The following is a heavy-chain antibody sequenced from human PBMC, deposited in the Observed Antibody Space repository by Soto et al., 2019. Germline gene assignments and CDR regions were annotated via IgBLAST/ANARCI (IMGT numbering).Heavy chain of an antibody. Sequence: EVQLLESGGGLIQPGGSLRLPWGASGFTFSSYARSWFRQAPGRGLEWVSGISANSVTTFYVDSVKGRFTISRDNSKKMLFLEMSNLRAEDTATYYCAKFYCISTTCQALAAKSTGGFDIWGQGTLVTVS. V-gene: IGHV3-23*01. CDR1: GFTFSSYA. D-gene: IGHD2-2*01. CDR3: AKFYCISTTCQALAAKSTGGFDI. CDR2: ISANSVTT. J-gene: IGHJ3*02.